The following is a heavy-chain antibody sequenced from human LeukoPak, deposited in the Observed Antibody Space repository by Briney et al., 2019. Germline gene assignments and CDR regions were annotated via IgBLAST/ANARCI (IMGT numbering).Heavy chain of an antibody. Sequence: SETLSLTCTVSGYSISSGYYWGWIRQPPGKGLEWIGSIYHSGSTYYNPSLKSRVTISVDTSKNQFSLKLSSVTAADTAVYYCASRMGKAYSHYYYMDVWGKGTTVTVSS. CDR1: GYSISSGYY. J-gene: IGHJ6*03. V-gene: IGHV4-38-2*02. CDR2: IYHSGST. CDR3: ASRMGKAYSHYYYMDV. D-gene: IGHD3-16*01.